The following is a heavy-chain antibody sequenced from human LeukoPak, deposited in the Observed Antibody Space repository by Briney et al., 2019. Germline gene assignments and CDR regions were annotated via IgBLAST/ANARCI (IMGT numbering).Heavy chain of an antibody. V-gene: IGHV3-48*02. CDR1: EFTFSTYS. Sequence: GGSLRLSCAASEFTFSTYSMNWVRQAPGKGLEWVSYISTSSSGIYFADSVKGRFTISRDNAKNSLYLQMNSLRDEDTAVYFCARDKDWAFDFWGQGTLVTVSS. CDR3: ARDKDWAFDF. D-gene: IGHD3/OR15-3a*01. CDR2: ISTSSSGI. J-gene: IGHJ4*02.